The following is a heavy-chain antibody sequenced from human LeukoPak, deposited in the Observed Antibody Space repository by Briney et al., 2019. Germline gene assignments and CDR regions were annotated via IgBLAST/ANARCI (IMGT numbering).Heavy chain of an antibody. Sequence: GGSLRLSCAASGFPFNTYWMTWARRAPGRGREWVANIKEDGSEKFYVDSVKGRFTISRDNAKNSLFLQMTSLRAEDTALYYCAPEVWELQGASDIWGQGTMVTVSS. CDR1: GFPFNTYW. V-gene: IGHV3-7*01. J-gene: IGHJ3*02. CDR2: IKEDGSEK. CDR3: APEVWELQGASDI. D-gene: IGHD1-7*01.